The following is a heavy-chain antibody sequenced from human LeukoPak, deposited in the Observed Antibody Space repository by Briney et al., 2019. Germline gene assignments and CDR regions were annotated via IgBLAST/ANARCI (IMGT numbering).Heavy chain of an antibody. Sequence: GGSLRLSCAASGFTFSSYWMSWVRQAPGKGLEWVANIKQDGSERYYVDSVKGRFTISRDNAKNSLYLQMNSLRAEDTAVFYCARIRAANAFDIWGQGTMVTASS. CDR1: GFTFSSYW. V-gene: IGHV3-7*01. CDR3: ARIRAANAFDI. D-gene: IGHD3-3*02. CDR2: IKQDGSER. J-gene: IGHJ3*02.